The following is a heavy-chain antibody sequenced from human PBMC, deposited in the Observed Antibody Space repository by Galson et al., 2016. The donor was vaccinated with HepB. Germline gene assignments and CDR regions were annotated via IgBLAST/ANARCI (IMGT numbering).Heavy chain of an antibody. D-gene: IGHD6-19*01. CDR1: GGSISGTEYY. J-gene: IGHJ6*03. CDR3: ATGIVVAGKVYYYDMDV. Sequence: LSLTCNVSGGSISGTEYYWGWLRQPPGRGLEWIGSLYYGGSTNYNPSLETRVTISVDTSKNHLSLSLRTVTAADAAVYYCATGIVVAGKVYYYDMDVWGKGATVTVSS. CDR2: LYYGGST. V-gene: IGHV4-39*01.